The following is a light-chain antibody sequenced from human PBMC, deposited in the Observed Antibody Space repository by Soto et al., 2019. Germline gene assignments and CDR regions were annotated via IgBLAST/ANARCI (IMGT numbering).Light chain of an antibody. Sequence: DIQMTQSPSSLSASVGDRVTITCRASQSVGNDLNWYQQKPGQAPNLVIYAATSLQSGVPTRFSGSGSGTDFTLTISSLQPEDFATYYCPQSYSPLSYTFGQGTKLEIK. V-gene: IGKV1-39*01. CDR1: QSVGND. CDR2: AAT. CDR3: PQSYSPLSYT. J-gene: IGKJ2*01.